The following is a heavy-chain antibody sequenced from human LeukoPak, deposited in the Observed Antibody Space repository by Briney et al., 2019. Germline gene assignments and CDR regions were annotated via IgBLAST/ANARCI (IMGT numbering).Heavy chain of an antibody. D-gene: IGHD3-16*01. CDR1: GFTFSTYN. J-gene: IGHJ3*02. CDR3: ARDVGASAPDAFDI. CDR2: ISTSSNYI. Sequence: GGSLRLSCAASGFTFSTYNMNWVRQAPGKGLEWVSSISTSSNYIYYADSVRGRFTISRANAKSSLYLQMNSLRAEDTDLYYCARDVGASAPDAFDIWGQGTMVTVSS. V-gene: IGHV3-21*01.